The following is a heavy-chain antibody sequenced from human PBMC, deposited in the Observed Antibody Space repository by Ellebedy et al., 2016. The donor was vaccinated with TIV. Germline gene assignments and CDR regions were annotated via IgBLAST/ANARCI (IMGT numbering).Heavy chain of an antibody. J-gene: IGHJ4*02. CDR2: INPDGSAE. CDR3: VTWGQSYGR. V-gene: IGHV3-7*03. CDR1: GFTVSGGW. Sequence: GESLKISCTASGFTVSGGWMNWVRQAPGKGLEWVAHINPDGSAEYYVDSVKGRFTIPRDNAKRSLFLQMNSLRVDDTAVYYCVTWGQSYGRWGQGSLVTISS. D-gene: IGHD3-16*01.